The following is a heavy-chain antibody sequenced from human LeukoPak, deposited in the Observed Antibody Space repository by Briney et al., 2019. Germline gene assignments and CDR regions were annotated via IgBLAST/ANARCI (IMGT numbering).Heavy chain of an antibody. V-gene: IGHV3-30*02. Sequence: PGGSLRLSCAASGFTFSNFGMHWARQPPGKGLEWVAFIRYDGSNKYYAHSVKGRFTISRDNSKNTLYLQMNSLSGEDTAVYYCARGRRGRWKPLRITDYWGQGTLVTVSS. CDR2: IRYDGSNK. CDR3: ARGRRGRWKPLRITDY. CDR1: GFTFSNFG. D-gene: IGHD4-23*01. J-gene: IGHJ4*02.